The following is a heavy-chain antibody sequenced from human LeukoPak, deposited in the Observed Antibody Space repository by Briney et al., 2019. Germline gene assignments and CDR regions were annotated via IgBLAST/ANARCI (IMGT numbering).Heavy chain of an antibody. CDR2: ISYDGSNK. Sequence: GGSLRLSCAASGFTFSSYAMHWVRQAPGKGLEWVAVISYDGSNKYYADSVKGRFTISRDNSKNTLYLQMNSLRAEDTAVYYCAKTPLDGDYVYWGQGTLVTVSS. J-gene: IGHJ4*02. D-gene: IGHD4-17*01. V-gene: IGHV3-30-3*02. CDR3: AKTPLDGDYVY. CDR1: GFTFSSYA.